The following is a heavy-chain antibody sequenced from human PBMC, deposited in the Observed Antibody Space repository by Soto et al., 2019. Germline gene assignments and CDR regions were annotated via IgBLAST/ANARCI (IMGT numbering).Heavy chain of an antibody. CDR1: GYTLNSHG. J-gene: IGHJ4*02. Sequence: VSVEVCCKSLGYTLNSHGSVWVRNETGQGLELMGWIIGYNGNANYAQKFQGRDTVTADTSTSTVYMELTSLSYDDTAVYYWSWVKSFLQRLSSRYYFDCRGQGALVTVSS. V-gene: IGHV1-18*04. D-gene: IGHD3-3*02. CDR3: SWVKSFLQRLSSRYYFDC. CDR2: IIGYNGNA.